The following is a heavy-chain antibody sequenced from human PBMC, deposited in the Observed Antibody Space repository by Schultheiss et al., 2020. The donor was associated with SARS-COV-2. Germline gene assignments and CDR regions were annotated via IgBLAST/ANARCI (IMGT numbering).Heavy chain of an antibody. CDR3: ARSGSYFGDVDP. V-gene: IGHV4-34*01. CDR2: INHSGST. J-gene: IGHJ5*02. D-gene: IGHD1-26*01. Sequence: SETLSLTCAVYGGSFSGYYWSWIRQPPGKGLEWIGEINHSGSTNYNPSLKSRVTISVDTSKNQFSLKLSSVTAADTAVYYCARSGSYFGDVDPWGQGTLVTVSS. CDR1: GGSFSGYY.